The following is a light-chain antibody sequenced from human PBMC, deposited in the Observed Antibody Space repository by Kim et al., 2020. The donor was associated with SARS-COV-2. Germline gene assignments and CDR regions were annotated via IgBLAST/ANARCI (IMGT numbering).Light chain of an antibody. Sequence: SYELTQPPSVSVSPGHTASITCSGDKLGDKYACWYQQKPGQSPVLVIYQDSKRPSGIPERFSGSNSGNTATLTISGTQAMDEADYYCQAWDSSTVLFGGGTQLTDL. CDR1: KLGDKY. J-gene: IGLJ2*01. V-gene: IGLV3-1*01. CDR3: QAWDSSTVL. CDR2: QDS.